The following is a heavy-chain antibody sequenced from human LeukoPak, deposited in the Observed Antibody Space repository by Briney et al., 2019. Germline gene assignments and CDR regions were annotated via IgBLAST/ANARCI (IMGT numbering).Heavy chain of an antibody. D-gene: IGHD3-22*01. Sequence: ASVKVSCKASGYTFTSYAISWARQAPGQGLEWMGGIIPIFGTANYAQKFQGRVTITTDESTSTAYMELSSLRSEDTAVYYCARDLESITMISALGYWGQGTLVTVSS. CDR1: GYTFTSYA. CDR2: IIPIFGTA. CDR3: ARDLESITMISALGY. J-gene: IGHJ4*02. V-gene: IGHV1-69*05.